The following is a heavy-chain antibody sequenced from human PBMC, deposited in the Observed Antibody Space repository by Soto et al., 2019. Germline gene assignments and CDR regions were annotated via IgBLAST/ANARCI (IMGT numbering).Heavy chain of an antibody. J-gene: IGHJ6*02. CDR1: GFTFSSYG. CDR2: ISYDGSNK. D-gene: IGHD3-10*01. V-gene: IGHV3-30*18. Sequence: QVQLVESGGGVVQPGRSLRLSCAASGFTFSSYGMHWVRQAPGKGLEWVAVISYDGSNKYYADSVKGRFTISRDNSKNTLYLQMNRMRAEDTAVYYCAKERFGELLSYGMDVWGQGTTVTVSS. CDR3: AKERFGELLSYGMDV.